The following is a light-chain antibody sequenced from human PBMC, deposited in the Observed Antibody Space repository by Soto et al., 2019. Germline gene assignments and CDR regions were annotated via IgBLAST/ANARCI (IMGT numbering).Light chain of an antibody. Sequence: EIVLTQSPGTLSLPPGERASLSCRASQSVSSNLAWYQQKPGQTPRLLIYATSTRATGIPARFSGSGSGTEFTLTISSLQSEDFAVYYCQHYNNWPLTFGGGTKVDIK. J-gene: IGKJ4*01. CDR3: QHYNNWPLT. CDR1: QSVSSN. V-gene: IGKV3-15*01. CDR2: ATS.